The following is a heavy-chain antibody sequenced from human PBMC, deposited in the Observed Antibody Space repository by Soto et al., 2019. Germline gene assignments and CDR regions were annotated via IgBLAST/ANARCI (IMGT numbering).Heavy chain of an antibody. V-gene: IGHV4-30-4*01. J-gene: IGHJ4*02. Sequence: LSLTCTVSGGSISSGDYYWSWIRQPPGKGLEWIGYIYYSGSTYYNPSLKSRVTISVDTSKNQFSLKLSSVTAADTAVYYCARADYDILTGPLSLYWGQGTLVTVSS. CDR2: IYYSGST. CDR1: GGSISSGDYY. CDR3: ARADYDILTGPLSLY. D-gene: IGHD3-9*01.